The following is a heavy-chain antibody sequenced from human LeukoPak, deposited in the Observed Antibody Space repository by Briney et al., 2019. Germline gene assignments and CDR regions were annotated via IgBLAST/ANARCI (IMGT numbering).Heavy chain of an antibody. D-gene: IGHD2-15*01. J-gene: IGHJ4*02. V-gene: IGHV3-23*01. Sequence: GGSLRLSCAASGFTFSSSAMSWVRQVPGKGLEWVSVISGSGDSTYYADSVKGRFTISRDNSKNTLYLQMNSLGAEDTAVYYCAKGLENSWYSGNDYWGQGTLVTVSS. CDR1: GFTFSSSA. CDR3: AKGLENSWYSGNDY. CDR2: ISGSGDST.